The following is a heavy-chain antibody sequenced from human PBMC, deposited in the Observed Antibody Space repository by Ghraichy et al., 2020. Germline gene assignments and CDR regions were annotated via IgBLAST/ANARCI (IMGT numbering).Heavy chain of an antibody. CDR1: GLTFSRYS. Sequence: GGSLRLSCAASGLTFSRYSMNWVRQALGKGLQWVSYISSTSSTIYYADSVKGRFTISRDNARNSLSLQMNSLRDEDTAVYYCARDQGAINAWGQGTMVTVSS. J-gene: IGHJ3*01. CDR2: ISSTSSTI. CDR3: ARDQGAINA. D-gene: IGHD3-10*01. V-gene: IGHV3-48*02.